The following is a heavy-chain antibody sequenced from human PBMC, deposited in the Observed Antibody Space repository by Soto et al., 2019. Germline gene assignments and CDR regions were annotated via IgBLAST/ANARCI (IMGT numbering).Heavy chain of an antibody. CDR2: INPSGGST. CDR1: GYTFTSYY. Sequence: ASVKVSCKASGYTFTSYYMHWVRQAPGQGLEWMGIINPSGGSTSYAQKFQGRVTMTRDTSTSTVYMELSSLRSEDTAVYYCAREARMTTVTRSYWYFDLWGRGTLVTAPQ. J-gene: IGHJ2*01. D-gene: IGHD4-17*01. CDR3: AREARMTTVTRSYWYFDL. V-gene: IGHV1-46*01.